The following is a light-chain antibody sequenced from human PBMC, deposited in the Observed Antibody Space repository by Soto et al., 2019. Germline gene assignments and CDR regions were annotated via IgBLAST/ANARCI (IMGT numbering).Light chain of an antibody. Sequence: DIQMTQSPVSLSASVGDRVTITCRASETISTFLNWYQQKPGKAPKVLIFAASSLQSGVPPRFSGSGSGTEFTLTISGLQPDDFATYYCQQYHTFYTFGQGTKVDIK. CDR2: AAS. CDR3: QQYHTFYT. V-gene: IGKV1-39*01. CDR1: ETISTF. J-gene: IGKJ2*01.